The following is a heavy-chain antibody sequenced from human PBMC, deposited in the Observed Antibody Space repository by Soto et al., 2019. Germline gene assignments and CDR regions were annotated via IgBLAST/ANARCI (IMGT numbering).Heavy chain of an antibody. D-gene: IGHD2-2*01. CDR3: ARGRDIVVVPAALPLHYYYGMDV. Sequence: GASVKVSCKASGYTFTSYYMHCVRQAPGQGLEWMGIINPSGGSTSYAQKFQGRVTMTRDTSTSTVYMELSSLRSEDTAVYYCARGRDIVVVPAALPLHYYYGMDVWGQGTTVTVSS. J-gene: IGHJ6*02. CDR2: INPSGGST. V-gene: IGHV1-46*03. CDR1: GYTFTSYY.